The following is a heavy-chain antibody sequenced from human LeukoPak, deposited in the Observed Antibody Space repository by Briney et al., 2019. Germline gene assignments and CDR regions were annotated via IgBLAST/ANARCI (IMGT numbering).Heavy chain of an antibody. CDR3: ARTYYDYVWGSYRYPFYFDY. CDR1: GYTFTGYY. Sequence: ASVKVSCKASGYTFTGYYMHWVRQAPGQGLEWMGWINPNSGGTNYAQKFQGRVTMTRDTSISTAYMELSRLRSDDTAVYYCARTYYDYVWGSYRYPFYFDYWGQGTLVTVSS. V-gene: IGHV1-2*02. CDR2: INPNSGGT. D-gene: IGHD3-16*02. J-gene: IGHJ4*02.